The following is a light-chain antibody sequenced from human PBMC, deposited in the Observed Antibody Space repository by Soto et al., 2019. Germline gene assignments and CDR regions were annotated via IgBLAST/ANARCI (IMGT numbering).Light chain of an antibody. Sequence: DLQMTQSPSSLSASVGARVSITCQASQDIRTSLSWFQHKPGRAPKLLIYGASYLKTGVPSRFRGSGSRTDFTFTITSLQPEDIATYYCQHYNNLPPFTFGPGTIVDIK. CDR1: QDIRTS. CDR2: GAS. J-gene: IGKJ3*01. CDR3: QHYNNLPPFT. V-gene: IGKV1-33*01.